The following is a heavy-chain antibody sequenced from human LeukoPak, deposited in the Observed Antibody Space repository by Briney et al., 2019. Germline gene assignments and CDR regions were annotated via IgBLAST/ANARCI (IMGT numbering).Heavy chain of an antibody. Sequence: ASVKVSCKASGYTFTGYYMHWVRQAPGQGLEWMGWINPNSGGTNYAQKFQGRVTMTRDTSINTAYMELSRLRSDDTAVYYCARSLYYYGSGSYYGNYWGQGTLVTVSS. CDR2: INPNSGGT. J-gene: IGHJ4*02. CDR1: GYTFTGYY. D-gene: IGHD3-10*01. V-gene: IGHV1-2*02. CDR3: ARSLYYYGSGSYYGNY.